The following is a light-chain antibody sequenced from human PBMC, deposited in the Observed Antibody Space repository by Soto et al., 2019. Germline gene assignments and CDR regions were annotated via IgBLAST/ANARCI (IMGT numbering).Light chain of an antibody. CDR3: QQYHTYWT. J-gene: IGKJ1*01. Sequence: DIQMTQSPSTLSASVGDRVTITCRASQSISTWLAWYQQKPGKAPNLLIYDASNLESGVPSRFSGSGSGTEFTLTINSLQPDDVATYYCQQYHTYWTFGQGTKV. CDR1: QSISTW. V-gene: IGKV1-5*01. CDR2: DAS.